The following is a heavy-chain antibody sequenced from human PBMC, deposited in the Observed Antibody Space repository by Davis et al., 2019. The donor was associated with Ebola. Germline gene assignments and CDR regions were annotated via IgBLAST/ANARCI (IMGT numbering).Heavy chain of an antibody. CDR1: GGSISSGGYS. J-gene: IGHJ6*02. CDR2: IYYSGST. V-gene: IGHV4-30-2*03. D-gene: IGHD6-13*01. Sequence: MPSETLSLTCAVSGGSISSGGYSWSWIRQPPGKGLEWIGTIYYSGSTYYNPSLKSRVTISVDTSKNQVSLKLSSVTAADTAVYYCARYPGMAAAGTGYYYGMDVWGQGTTVTVSS. CDR3: ARYPGMAAAGTGYYYGMDV.